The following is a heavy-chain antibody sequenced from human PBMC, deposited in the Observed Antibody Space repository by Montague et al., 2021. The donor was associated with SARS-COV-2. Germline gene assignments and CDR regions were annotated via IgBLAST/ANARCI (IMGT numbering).Heavy chain of an antibody. D-gene: IGHD2-2*01. CDR1: GFTFSSYS. Sequence: LRLSCAASGFTFSSYSMNWVRQAPGKGLEWVSSISSSSSYIYYADSVKGRFTISRDNAKNSLYLQMNSLRAEDTAVYYCARGRSYCSSTSSRGCYYYGMDVWGQGTTVTVSS. J-gene: IGHJ6*02. CDR2: ISSSSSYI. CDR3: ARGRSYCSSTSSRGCYYYGMDV. V-gene: IGHV3-21*01.